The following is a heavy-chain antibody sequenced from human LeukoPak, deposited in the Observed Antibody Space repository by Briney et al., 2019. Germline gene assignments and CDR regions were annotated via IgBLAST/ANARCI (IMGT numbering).Heavy chain of an antibody. V-gene: IGHV1-2*02. D-gene: IGHD6-19*01. Sequence: ASVKVSCKASGYTFTGYYMHWVRQAPGQGLEWMGWINPNSGGTNYAQKVQGRVTMTRDTSISTAYMELSRLRSDDTAVYYCARENSSGWYGYWGQGTLVTVSS. CDR1: GYTFTGYY. CDR2: INPNSGGT. CDR3: ARENSSGWYGY. J-gene: IGHJ4*02.